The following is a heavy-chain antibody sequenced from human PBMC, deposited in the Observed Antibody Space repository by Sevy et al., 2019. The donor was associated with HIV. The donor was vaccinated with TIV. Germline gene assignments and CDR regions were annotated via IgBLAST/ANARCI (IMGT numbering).Heavy chain of an antibody. CDR2: IYYTGSA. CDR1: GGSISSYF. J-gene: IGHJ4*02. Sequence: SETLSLTCSVSGGSISSYFWTWIRQPPGKGLEWIGHIYYTGSANYNPSLKSRVTISIDKSKSQFSPNLSSVTAADTAVYYCARDDASNPRVLDYWGQGALVTVSS. D-gene: IGHD3-3*01. CDR3: ARDDASNPRVLDY. V-gene: IGHV4-59*01.